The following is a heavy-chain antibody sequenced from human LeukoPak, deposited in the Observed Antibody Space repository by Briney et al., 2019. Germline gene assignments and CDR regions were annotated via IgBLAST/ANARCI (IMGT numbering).Heavy chain of an antibody. J-gene: IGHJ4*02. CDR2: ISSNGGST. CDR3: ARSRDYYDSSLNFDY. D-gene: IGHD3-22*01. V-gene: IGHV3-64*01. Sequence: GGSLRLSCAASGFTFSSYAMHWVRQAPGKGLEYVSAISSNGGSTYYANSAKGRFTISRDNSKNTLYLQMGSLRAEDMAVYYCARSRDYYDSSLNFDYWGQGTLVTVSS. CDR1: GFTFSSYA.